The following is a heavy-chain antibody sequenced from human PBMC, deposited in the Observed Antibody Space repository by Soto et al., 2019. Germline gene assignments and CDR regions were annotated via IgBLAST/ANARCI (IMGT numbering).Heavy chain of an antibody. CDR3: ASRLVSRYGYYYYGMDV. J-gene: IGHJ6*02. CDR2: IIPIFGTA. V-gene: IGHV1-69*13. D-gene: IGHD4-17*01. Sequence: SVKVSCKASGGTISSYAISWVRQAPGQGLEWMGGIIPIFGTANYAQKFQGRVTITADESTSTAYMELSSLRSEDTAVYYCASRLVSRYGYYYYGMDVWGQGTTVTVSS. CDR1: GGTISSYA.